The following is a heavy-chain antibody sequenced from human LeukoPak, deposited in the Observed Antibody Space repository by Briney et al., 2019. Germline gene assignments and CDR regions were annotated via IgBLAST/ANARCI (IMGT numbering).Heavy chain of an antibody. V-gene: IGHV4-34*01. CDR3: VGSSGYYVY. CDR1: GGSFSGYY. Sequence: SETLSLTCAVYGGSFSGYYWSWIRQPPGKGLEWIGEINHSGSTNYNPSLKSRVTISVDTSKNQFSLKLSSVTAADTAVYYCVGSSGYYVYWGQGTLVTVSS. J-gene: IGHJ4*02. CDR2: INHSGST. D-gene: IGHD3-22*01.